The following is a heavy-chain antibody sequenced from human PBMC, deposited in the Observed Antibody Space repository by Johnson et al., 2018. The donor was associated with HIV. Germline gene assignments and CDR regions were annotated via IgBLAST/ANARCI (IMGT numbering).Heavy chain of an antibody. Sequence: VQLVESGGGLVQPGGSLRLSCAASGFTVSSNYMSWVRQAPGKGLEWVSVIYSGGSTYYADSVKGRFTISRDNSKNTLYLQMNSLRAEDTAVYYCARDVPPPGARSWFRESPYCDIWGQGTMVTVSS. D-gene: IGHD3-10*01. V-gene: IGHV3-66*01. CDR2: IYSGGST. CDR1: GFTVSSNY. J-gene: IGHJ3*02. CDR3: ARDVPPPGARSWFRESPYCDI.